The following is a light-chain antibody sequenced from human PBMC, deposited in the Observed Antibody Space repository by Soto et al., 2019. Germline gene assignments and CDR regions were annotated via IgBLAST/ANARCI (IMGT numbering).Light chain of an antibody. J-gene: IGLJ3*02. Sequence: NFMLTQPHSVSESPGKTVTISCTRSSGSIVSNYVQWYQQRPGSAPTTVIFEDNQRPSGVTDRFSGSIDSSSNSASLTISGLKTEDEADYYCQSYDSSNPWVFGGGTKVTVL. V-gene: IGLV6-57*03. CDR3: QSYDSSNPWV. CDR1: SGSIVSNY. CDR2: EDN.